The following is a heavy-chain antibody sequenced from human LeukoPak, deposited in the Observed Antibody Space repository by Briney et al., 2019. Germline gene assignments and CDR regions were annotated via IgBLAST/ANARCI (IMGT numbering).Heavy chain of an antibody. CDR3: ARETTGTANDY. CDR1: GYTFTSYA. J-gene: IGHJ4*02. V-gene: IGHV1-3*01. Sequence: GASVRVSCKASGYTFTSYAMHWVRQAPGQRLEWMGWINAGNGNTKYSQKFQGRVTITRDTSASTAYMELSSLRSEDTAVYYCARETTGTANDYWGQGTLVTVSS. CDR2: INAGNGNT. D-gene: IGHD4-17*01.